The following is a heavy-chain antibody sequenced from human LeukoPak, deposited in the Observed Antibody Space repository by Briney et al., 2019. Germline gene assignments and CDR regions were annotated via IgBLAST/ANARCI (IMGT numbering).Heavy chain of an antibody. V-gene: IGHV1-46*01. CDR2: INPSGGST. CDR3: ARVESRDGYNWYAFDI. Sequence: ASVKVSCKASGYTFTSYYMHWVRQAPGQGLEWMGIINPSGGSTSYAQKFQGRVTMTRDMSTSTVYMELSSLRSEDTAVYYCARVESRDGYNWYAFDIWGQGTMVTVSS. CDR1: GYTFTSYY. J-gene: IGHJ3*02. D-gene: IGHD5-24*01.